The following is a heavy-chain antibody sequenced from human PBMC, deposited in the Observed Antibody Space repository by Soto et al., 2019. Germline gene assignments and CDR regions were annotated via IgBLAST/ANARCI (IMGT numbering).Heavy chain of an antibody. CDR3: AAADRYDDFWSGYSGFDY. J-gene: IGHJ4*02. V-gene: IGHV1-58*01. Sequence: SVKVSCKASGFTFSRSAVQWVRQARGQRLEWIGWIVIGSGNTNYAQKFQERVTITRDMSTSTVYMELSSLSSEDTAVYYCAAADRYDDFWSGYSGFDYWGQGALVTVSS. CDR2: IVIGSGNT. D-gene: IGHD3-3*01. CDR1: GFTFSRSA.